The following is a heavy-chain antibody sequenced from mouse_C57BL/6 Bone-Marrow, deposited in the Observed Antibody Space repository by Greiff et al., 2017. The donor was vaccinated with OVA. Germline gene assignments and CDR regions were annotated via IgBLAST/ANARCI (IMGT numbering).Heavy chain of an antibody. CDR3: ARWGYYGSSPYYFDY. Sequence: QVQLQQSGAELARPGASVKLSCKASGYTFTSYGISWVKQRTGQGLEWIGEIYPRSGNTYSNEKFKGKATLTADKSSSTAYMELRSLTSEDSAVYFCARWGYYGSSPYYFDYWGQGTTLTVSS. D-gene: IGHD1-1*01. CDR2: IYPRSGNT. V-gene: IGHV1-81*01. J-gene: IGHJ2*01. CDR1: GYTFTSYG.